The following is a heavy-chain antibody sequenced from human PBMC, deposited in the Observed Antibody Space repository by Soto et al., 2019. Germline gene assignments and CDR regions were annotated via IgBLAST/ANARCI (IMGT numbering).Heavy chain of an antibody. CDR3: ASSQSIRSVDY. CDR2: IYHSGST. CDR1: GYSISSGYY. D-gene: IGHD2-15*01. V-gene: IGHV4-38-2*01. J-gene: IGHJ4*02. Sequence: PSETLSLTCAVSGYSISSGYYWGWIGQPPGKGLEWIGSIYHSGSTYYNPSLKSRVTISVDTSKNQFSLKLSSVTAADTAVYYCASSQSIRSVDYWGQGNLVTVSS.